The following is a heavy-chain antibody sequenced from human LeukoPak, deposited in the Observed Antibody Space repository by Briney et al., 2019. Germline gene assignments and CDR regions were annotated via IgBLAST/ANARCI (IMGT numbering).Heavy chain of an antibody. J-gene: IGHJ5*02. Sequence: ASVKVSCKASGYTFTSYAMHWVRQAPGQRLEWMGWINAGNGNTKYSQKFQGRVTITRDTSASTAYMELSSLRSEDTAVYYCARDLKSWRVLGGGGFDPWGQGTLVTVSS. CDR3: ARDLKSWRVLGGGGFDP. CDR1: GYTFTSYA. CDR2: INAGNGNT. V-gene: IGHV1-3*01. D-gene: IGHD6-19*01.